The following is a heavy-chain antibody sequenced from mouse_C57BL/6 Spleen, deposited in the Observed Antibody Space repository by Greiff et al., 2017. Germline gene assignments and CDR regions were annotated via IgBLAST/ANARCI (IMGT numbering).Heavy chain of an antibody. V-gene: IGHV1-42*01. J-gene: IGHJ1*03. CDR2: INPSTGGT. CDR1: GYSFTGYY. Sequence: VQLQQSGPELVKPGASVKISCKASGYSFTGYYMNWVKQSPEKSLEWIGEINPSTGGTTYNQKFKAKATLTVDKSSSTAYMQLKSLTSEDSAVYYCARGGLYGSSYDWYFDVWGTGTTVTVSS. D-gene: IGHD1-1*01. CDR3: ARGGLYGSSYDWYFDV.